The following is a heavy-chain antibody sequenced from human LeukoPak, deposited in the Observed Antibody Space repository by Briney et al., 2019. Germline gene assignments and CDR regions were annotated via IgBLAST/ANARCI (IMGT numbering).Heavy chain of an antibody. Sequence: GGSLRLSCSASGFTFSSYAMHWVRQAPGKGLEYVSAISSNGGSTYYADSVKGRFTISRDNPKNTLYLQMNSLRAEDTAVYYCARRERLGYSYGRGTLDIWGQGTMVTVSS. CDR3: ARRERLGYSYGRGTLDI. V-gene: IGHV3-64*04. CDR1: GFTFSSYA. J-gene: IGHJ3*02. D-gene: IGHD5-18*01. CDR2: ISSNGGST.